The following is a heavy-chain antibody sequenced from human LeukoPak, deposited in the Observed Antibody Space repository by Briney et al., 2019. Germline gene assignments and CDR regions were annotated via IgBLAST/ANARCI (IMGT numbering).Heavy chain of an antibody. CDR1: GFAFSSYS. CDR2: ISSSSGTI. Sequence: GGCLGLSCAASGFAFSSYSRSWVRQAQGKGLEWVSYISSSSGTIYYADSVRGRFTISRDNAKNSLYLQMNSLRDEDTAVYYCARVWHCTSTSCYDYWGQGTLVTVSS. J-gene: IGHJ4*02. V-gene: IGHV3-48*02. CDR3: ARVWHCTSTSCYDY. D-gene: IGHD2-2*01.